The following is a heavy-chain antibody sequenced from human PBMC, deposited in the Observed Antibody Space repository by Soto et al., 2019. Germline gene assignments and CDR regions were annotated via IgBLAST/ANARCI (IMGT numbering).Heavy chain of an antibody. CDR3: ARVRCFNGLCHTADYGLDV. CDR1: GGTFSSYA. V-gene: IGHV1-69*13. CDR2: IIPIFGTA. Sequence: SVKVSCKASGGTFSSYAISWARQAPGQGLDWMGGIIPIFGTANYAQKFQGRVTITADEPKSTAYMELSRLRSEDTAVYFCARVRCFNGLCHTADYGLDVWGQGTTDTVSS. D-gene: IGHD2-8*01. J-gene: IGHJ6*02.